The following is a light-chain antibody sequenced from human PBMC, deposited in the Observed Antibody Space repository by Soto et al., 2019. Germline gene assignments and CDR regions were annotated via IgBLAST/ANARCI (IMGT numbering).Light chain of an antibody. CDR1: SGHSSYA. J-gene: IGLJ2*01. CDR3: QTWGTGIQV. V-gene: IGLV4-69*01. CDR2: LNSDGSH. Sequence: QTVVTQSPSASASLGASVKLTCTLSSGHSSYAIAWHQQQPEKGPRYLMKLNSDGSHSKEDGIPDRFSGSSSGAERYLTISSLQSEDEADYYCQTWGTGIQVFGGGTQLTVL.